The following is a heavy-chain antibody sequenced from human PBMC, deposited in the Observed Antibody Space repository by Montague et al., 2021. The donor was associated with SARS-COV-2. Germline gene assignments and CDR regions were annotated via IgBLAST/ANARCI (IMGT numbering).Heavy chain of an antibody. CDR3: ARALPATTFFYSYYGMDV. Sequence: SETLSLTCAVYGGSFSGYYWCWIRHPPARGLEWCGEINHSGSTNYNPSLKSRVTISVDTSKNQFSLELSSATAADTAVYYCARALPATTFFYSYYGMDVWGQGTTVTVSS. V-gene: IGHV4-34*01. J-gene: IGHJ6*02. CDR2: INHSGST. CDR1: GGSFSGYY. D-gene: IGHD4-17*01.